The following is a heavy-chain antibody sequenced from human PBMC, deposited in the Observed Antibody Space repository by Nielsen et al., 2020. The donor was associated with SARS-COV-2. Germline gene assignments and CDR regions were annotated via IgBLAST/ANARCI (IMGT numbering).Heavy chain of an antibody. CDR3: AKEKLGYGDYGDYYYYGMDV. CDR2: TSGSGGST. Sequence: VRQAPGQGLEWVSATSGSGGSTYYADSVKGRFTISRDNSKNTLYLQMNSLRAEDTAVYYCAKEKLGYGDYGDYYYYGMDVWGQGTTVTVSS. V-gene: IGHV3-23*01. J-gene: IGHJ6*02. D-gene: IGHD4-17*01.